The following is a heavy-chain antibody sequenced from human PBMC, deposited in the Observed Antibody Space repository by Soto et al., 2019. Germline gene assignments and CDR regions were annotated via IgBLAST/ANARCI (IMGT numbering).Heavy chain of an antibody. CDR1: GGTFSSYA. Sequence: QVRLVQSGAEVKKPGSSVKVSCEASGGTFSSYAVTWVRQAPGQGLEWMGGIIPIVTTPNHAQKFQGRLTISADKSTITSYMELSSLRSEDTGVYYCARVGYKFWSRYHYYGVAVWGQGNTVIVSS. CDR3: ARVGYKFWSRYHYYGVAV. V-gene: IGHV1-69*06. D-gene: IGHD3-3*01. CDR2: IIPIVTTP. J-gene: IGHJ6*02.